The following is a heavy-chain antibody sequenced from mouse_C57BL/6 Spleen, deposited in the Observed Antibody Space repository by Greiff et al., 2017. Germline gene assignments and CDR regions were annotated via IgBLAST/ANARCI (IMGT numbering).Heavy chain of an antibody. D-gene: IGHD2-5*01. CDR1: GYTFTSYW. CDR2: IYPSDSYT. CDR3: ARGGDYSNYDAIDY. V-gene: IGHV1-50*01. Sequence: QVQLQQPGAELVKPGASVKLSCKASGYTFTSYWMQWVKQRPGQGLEWIGEIYPSDSYTNYNQKFKGKATLTVDTSSSTAYMQLSSLTSGESAVYYCARGGDYSNYDAIDYWGQGTSVTVSS. J-gene: IGHJ4*01.